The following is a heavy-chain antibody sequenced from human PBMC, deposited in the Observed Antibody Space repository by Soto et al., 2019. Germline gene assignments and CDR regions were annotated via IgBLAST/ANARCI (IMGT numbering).Heavy chain of an antibody. CDR1: GFTFSSYG. V-gene: IGHV3-33*01. CDR2: IWYDGSNK. Sequence: GGSLRLSCAASGFTFSSYGMHWVRQAPGKGLEWVAVIWYDGSNKYYADSVKGRFTISRDNSKNTLYLQMNSLRAEDTAVYYCARDRSPVARDPTYYFDYWGQGTLVTVSS. CDR3: ARDRSPVARDPTYYFDY. D-gene: IGHD5-12*01. J-gene: IGHJ4*02.